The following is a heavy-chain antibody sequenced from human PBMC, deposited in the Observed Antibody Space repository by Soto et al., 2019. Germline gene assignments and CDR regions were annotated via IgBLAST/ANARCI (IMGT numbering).Heavy chain of an antibody. CDR3: ASEVDCSGGSCYSAHFDY. V-gene: IGHV3-21*01. CDR2: ISSSSSYI. Sequence: EVQLVESGGGLVKPGGSLRLSCAASGFTFSSYSMNWVRQAPGKGLEWVSSISSSSSYIYYADSVKGRFTISRDNAKNSPXLQMNSLRAEDTAVYYCASEVDCSGGSCYSAHFDYWGQGTLVTVSS. D-gene: IGHD2-15*01. CDR1: GFTFSSYS. J-gene: IGHJ4*02.